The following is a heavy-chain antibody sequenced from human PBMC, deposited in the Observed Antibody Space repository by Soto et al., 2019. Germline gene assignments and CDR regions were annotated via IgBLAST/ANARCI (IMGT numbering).Heavy chain of an antibody. D-gene: IGHD2-2*01. CDR2: IYYSGST. V-gene: IGHV4-59*01. CDR3: ARGGERVAMPSGY. J-gene: IGHJ4*02. Sequence: PSETLSLTCTVPCCSITSYYWSWIRLPPGKGLEWIGYIYYSGSTNYNPSLKSRVTISVDTSKNQFSLKLSSVTAADTAVYYCARGGERVAMPSGYWGQGTLVTVS. CDR1: CCSITSYY.